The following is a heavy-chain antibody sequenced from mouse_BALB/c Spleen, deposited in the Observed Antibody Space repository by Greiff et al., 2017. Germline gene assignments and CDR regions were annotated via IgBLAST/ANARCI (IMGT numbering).Heavy chain of an antibody. Sequence: QVQLQQPGAELVKPGASVKLSCKASGYTFTSYYMYWVKQRPGQGLEWIGGINPSNGGTNFNEKFQSKATLTVDKSSSTAYMQLSSLTSEDSAVYYCTRSAGADGYYGFAYWGQGTLVTVSA. V-gene: IGHV1S81*02. CDR1: GYTFTSYY. CDR2: INPSNGGT. CDR3: TRSAGADGYYGFAY. D-gene: IGHD2-3*01. J-gene: IGHJ3*01.